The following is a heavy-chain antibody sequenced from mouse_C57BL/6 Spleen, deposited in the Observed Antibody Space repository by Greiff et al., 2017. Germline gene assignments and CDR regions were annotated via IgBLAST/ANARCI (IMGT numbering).Heavy chain of an antibody. V-gene: IGHV1-80*01. Sequence: VQLQESGAELVKPGASVKISCKASGYAFSSYWMNWVKQRPGKGLEWIGQIYPGDGDTNYNGKFKGKATLTADKSSSTAYMQLSSLTSEDSAVYFCARGNWDGGFAYWGQGTLVTVSA. CDR1: GYAFSSYW. J-gene: IGHJ3*01. CDR2: IYPGDGDT. D-gene: IGHD4-1*02. CDR3: ARGNWDGGFAY.